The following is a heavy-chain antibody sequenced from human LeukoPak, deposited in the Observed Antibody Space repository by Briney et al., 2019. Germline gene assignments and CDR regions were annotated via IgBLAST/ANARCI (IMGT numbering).Heavy chain of an antibody. V-gene: IGHV1-18*01. J-gene: IGHJ6*02. CDR3: ARFARPDTAMDPLYYYYYGMDV. D-gene: IGHD5-18*01. CDR2: ISAYNGNT. Sequence: ASVKVSCKASGYTFTSYGISWVRQAPGQGLEWMGWISAYNGNTNYAQKLQGRVTMTTDTSTSTAYTELRSLRSDDTAVYYCARFARPDTAMDPLYYYYYGMDVWGQGTTVTVSS. CDR1: GYTFTSYG.